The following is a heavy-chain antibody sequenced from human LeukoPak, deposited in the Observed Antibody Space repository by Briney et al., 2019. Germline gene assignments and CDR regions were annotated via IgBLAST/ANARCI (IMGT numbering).Heavy chain of an antibody. V-gene: IGHV1-46*01. J-gene: IGHJ4*02. CDR2: INTSGGST. Sequence: ASVKVSCKASGYTFTSYYMHCVRQAPGQGLEWMGIINTSGGSTSYAQKFQGRVTMTRDTSTSTVYMELSSLRSEDTAVYYCARDVATYDLLTGYYFDYWGQGTLVTVSS. CDR3: ARDVATYDLLTGYYFDY. CDR1: GYTFTSYY. D-gene: IGHD3-9*01.